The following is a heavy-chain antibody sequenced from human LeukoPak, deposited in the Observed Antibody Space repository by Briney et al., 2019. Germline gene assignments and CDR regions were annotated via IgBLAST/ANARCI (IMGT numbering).Heavy chain of an antibody. D-gene: IGHD3-16*01. Sequence: GESLKISCKGSGYTFATYWVGWVRQMPGKGLEWVGIIYPGDSDARYSPSFQGQVTMSANKSLNTAYLQWSSLKASDTAIYYCARSSLVSHYYYMDVWGKGTTVTVSS. CDR1: GYTFATYW. V-gene: IGHV5-51*01. CDR2: IYPGDSDA. CDR3: ARSSLVSHYYYMDV. J-gene: IGHJ6*03.